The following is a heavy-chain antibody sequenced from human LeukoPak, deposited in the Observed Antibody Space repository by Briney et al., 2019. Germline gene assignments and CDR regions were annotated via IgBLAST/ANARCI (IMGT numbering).Heavy chain of an antibody. CDR2: IRYDGSNK. V-gene: IGHV3-30*02. Sequence: PGGSLRLPCAASGFTFSSYGMHWVRQAPGKGLEWVAFIRYDGSNKYYADSVKGRFTISRDNSKNTLYLQMNSLRAEDTAVYYCANEWLVPPYYYYYMDVWGKGTTVTVSS. CDR3: ANEWLVPPYYYYYMDV. J-gene: IGHJ6*03. CDR1: GFTFSSYG. D-gene: IGHD3-22*01.